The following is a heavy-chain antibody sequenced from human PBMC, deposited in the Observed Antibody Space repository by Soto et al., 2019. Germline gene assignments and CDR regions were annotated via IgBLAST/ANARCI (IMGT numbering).Heavy chain of an antibody. CDR1: GGSVTSHH. V-gene: IGHV4-59*02. J-gene: IGHJ5*02. CDR3: ARDMHAGFTHYFGP. D-gene: IGHD1-26*01. CDR2: TSYTGNT. Sequence: SETLSLTCFVPGGSVTSHHWSWILQFPGQGLECIAYTSYTGNTTYNPSLQSRVTISLDTSKNQLSLKLTYMTAADTAVYYCARDMHAGFTHYFGPWGQGTLVTVSS.